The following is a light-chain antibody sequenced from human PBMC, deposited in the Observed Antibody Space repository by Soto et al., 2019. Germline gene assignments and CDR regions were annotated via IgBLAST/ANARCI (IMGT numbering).Light chain of an antibody. V-gene: IGLV8-61*01. CDR2: STN. J-gene: IGLJ3*02. CDR3: VLYMGSGIWV. Sequence: QTVVTQEPSFSVSPGGTVTLTCGLSSGSVYTSYYPSWYQQTPGQAPRTLIYSTNTRSSGVPDRFSGSIPGNKAALTITGAQADDESDYYCVLYMGSGIWVFGGGTKLTVL. CDR1: SGSVYTSYY.